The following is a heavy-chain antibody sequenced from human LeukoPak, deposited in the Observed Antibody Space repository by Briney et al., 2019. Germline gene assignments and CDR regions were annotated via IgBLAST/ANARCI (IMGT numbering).Heavy chain of an antibody. CDR1: GFTFSSYG. Sequence: GGSLRLSCAASGFTFSSYGMHWLSQAPGKGLEWVAVISYDGSNKYYADSVKGRLTSSRHNSKNTLYLQMNSLRVEDTAVYYCAKSLPTAMVTSWFDYWGQGTLVTVSS. J-gene: IGHJ4*02. D-gene: IGHD5-18*01. V-gene: IGHV3-30*18. CDR2: ISYDGSNK. CDR3: AKSLPTAMVTSWFDY.